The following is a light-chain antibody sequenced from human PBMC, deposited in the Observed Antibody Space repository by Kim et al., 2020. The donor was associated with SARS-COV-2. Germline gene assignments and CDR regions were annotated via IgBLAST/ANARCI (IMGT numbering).Light chain of an antibody. CDR1: QSISSH. CDR2: AAS. Sequence: DIQMTQSPSSLSASVGDRVTITCRTTQSISSHLNWYQQKPGRAPKLLISAASTLQGGVPSRFSGSGSETDFTLTITSLQPEDFATYFCQQSYITPFTFGPGTKVDIK. V-gene: IGKV1-39*01. J-gene: IGKJ3*01. CDR3: QQSYITPFT.